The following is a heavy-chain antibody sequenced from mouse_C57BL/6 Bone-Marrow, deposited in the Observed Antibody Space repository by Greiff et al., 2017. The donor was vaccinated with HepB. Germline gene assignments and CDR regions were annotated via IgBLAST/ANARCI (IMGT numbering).Heavy chain of an antibody. J-gene: IGHJ1*03. CDR3: ARHWDSWYFDV. CDR1: GFTFSSYG. CDR2: ISSGGSYT. Sequence: EVKLMESGGDLVKPGGSLKLSCAASGFTFSSYGMSWVRQTPDKRLEWVATISSGGSYTYYPDSVKGRITISRDNAKNTLYLHMSSLKSEDTAMYYCARHWDSWYFDVWGTGTTVTVSS. V-gene: IGHV5-6*01. D-gene: IGHD3-3*01.